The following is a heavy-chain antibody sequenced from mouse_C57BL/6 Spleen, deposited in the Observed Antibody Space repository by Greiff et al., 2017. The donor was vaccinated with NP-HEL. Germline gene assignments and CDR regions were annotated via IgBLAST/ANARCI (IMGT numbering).Heavy chain of an antibody. Sequence: QVHVKQSGAELVKPGASVKLSCKASGYTFTEYTIHWVKQRSGQGLEWIGWFYPGSGSIKYNEKFKDKATLTADKSSSTVYMELSRLTSEDSAVYFCARHEGGDGYYVDYFDYWGQGTTLTVSS. D-gene: IGHD2-3*01. CDR3: ARHEGGDGYYVDYFDY. J-gene: IGHJ2*01. CDR2: FYPGSGSI. V-gene: IGHV1-62-2*01. CDR1: GYTFTEYT.